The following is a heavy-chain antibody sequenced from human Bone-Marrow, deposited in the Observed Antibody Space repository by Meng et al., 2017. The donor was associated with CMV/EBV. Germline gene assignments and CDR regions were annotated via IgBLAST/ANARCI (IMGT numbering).Heavy chain of an antibody. Sequence: ASVKVSCKAFGYTFNNYGLSWVRQAPGQGLEWMGWISAYNGNTNYAQKFQGRVTMTTDTSKTTAYRELRSLRCDDTAVYYCARRQQDTIFVVAELGYWGQGTRVTVSS. D-gene: IGHD3-3*01. CDR3: ARRQQDTIFVVAELGY. CDR1: GYTFNNYG. J-gene: IGHJ4*02. V-gene: IGHV1-18*04. CDR2: ISAYNGNT.